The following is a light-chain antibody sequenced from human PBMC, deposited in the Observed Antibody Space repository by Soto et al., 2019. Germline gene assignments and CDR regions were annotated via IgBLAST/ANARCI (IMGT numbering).Light chain of an antibody. J-gene: IGKJ5*01. Sequence: EIPLTQSPSSLAASVEDRLTLTCRASRNVSIYLNWYQHKPGKGPTLLIHATSNLQIGVPSRFSGSGSGTEFTLTISSLEPEDFGIYYCQQSYKMPSFGQGTRLVIK. CDR3: QQSYKMPS. V-gene: IGKV1-39*01. CDR2: ATS. CDR1: RNVSIY.